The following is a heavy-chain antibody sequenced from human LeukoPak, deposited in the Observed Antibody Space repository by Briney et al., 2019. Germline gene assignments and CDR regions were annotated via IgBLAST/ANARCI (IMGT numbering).Heavy chain of an antibody. Sequence: GGSLRLSCAASGFTFSSYAMSWVRQSTGKGLEWVSSTSGDGGATYYSNSVKGRFTISRDNSRNTLYLQMNSLRAEDTAVYYCAKDRPNYYGSNGHYYRRDGDYWGQGALVTVSS. D-gene: IGHD3-22*01. CDR2: TSGDGGAT. V-gene: IGHV3-23*01. J-gene: IGHJ4*02. CDR1: GFTFSSYA. CDR3: AKDRPNYYGSNGHYYRRDGDY.